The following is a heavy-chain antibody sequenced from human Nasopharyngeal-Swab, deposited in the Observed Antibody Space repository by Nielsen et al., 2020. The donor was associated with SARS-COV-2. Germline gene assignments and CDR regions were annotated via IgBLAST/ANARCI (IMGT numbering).Heavy chain of an antibody. V-gene: IGHV3-33*01. CDR3: ARDPFQRFFDWFPYGMDV. D-gene: IGHD3-9*01. J-gene: IGHJ6*02. Sequence: GESLKISCAASGFTFSSNGMHWVRQAPGKGLEWVATIWYDGSKKYSADSVKGRFTISRDNSKNTLFLQTSSLSAEDTAVYYCARDPFQRFFDWFPYGMDVWGQGTPVTVSS. CDR1: GFTFSSNG. CDR2: IWYDGSKK.